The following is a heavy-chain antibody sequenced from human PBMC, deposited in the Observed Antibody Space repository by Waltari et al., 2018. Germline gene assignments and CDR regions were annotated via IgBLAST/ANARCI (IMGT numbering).Heavy chain of an antibody. D-gene: IGHD3-10*01. J-gene: IGHJ3*02. CDR2: ISYDGSNK. CDR3: ARDRGYYGSGTPRDAFDI. V-gene: IGHV3-30-3*01. CDR1: GFTFSSYA. Sequence: QVQLVESGGGVVQPGRSLRLSCAASGFTFSSYARHWVRQAPGKGLEWVAVISYDGSNKYYADSVKGRFTISRDNSKNTLYLQMNSLRAEDTAVYYCARDRGYYGSGTPRDAFDIWGQGTMVTVSS.